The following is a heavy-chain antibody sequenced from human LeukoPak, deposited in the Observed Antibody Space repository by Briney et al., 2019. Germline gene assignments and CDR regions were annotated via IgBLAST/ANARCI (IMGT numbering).Heavy chain of an antibody. D-gene: IGHD6-13*01. CDR1: GFTFSSNS. V-gene: IGHV3-48*04. Sequence: GSLRLSCAASGFTFSSNSMNWVRQAPGKGLEWVSYISSSSSMIYYADSVKGRFTISRDNAKNSLYLQMNSLRAEDTAVYYCAREYGSSWIDYWGQGTLVTVSS. J-gene: IGHJ4*02. CDR3: AREYGSSWIDY. CDR2: ISSSSSMI.